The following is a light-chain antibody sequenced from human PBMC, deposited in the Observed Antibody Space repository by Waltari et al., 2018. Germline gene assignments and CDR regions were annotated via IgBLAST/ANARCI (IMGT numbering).Light chain of an antibody. J-gene: IGLJ2*01. V-gene: IGLV1-40*01. CDR2: GNS. Sequence: QSVLTQPPSVSGAPGQRVTISCTGNSSNIGAGYDVNWYQQLPGTAPKLLIYGNSNRPSGVPARFFGSKSGTSASLAITGLQAEDEADYYCQSYDNNPYVVFGGGTKLTVL. CDR3: QSYDNNPYVV. CDR1: SSNIGAGYD.